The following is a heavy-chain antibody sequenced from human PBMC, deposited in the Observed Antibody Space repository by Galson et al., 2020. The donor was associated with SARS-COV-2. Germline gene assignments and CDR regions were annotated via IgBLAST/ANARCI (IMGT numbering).Heavy chain of an antibody. V-gene: IGHV1-58*01. CDR3: VAFRARPAY. J-gene: IGHJ4*02. CDR2: IVVGSGKT. Sequence: SVKVSCKASGFTFTTSAVQWVRQARGQRLEWIGWIVVGSGKTNYAQKFQERVSITRDMSTTTAYMALSSLRDEDTSVYYCVAFRARPAYWGQGTLVTVAS. D-gene: IGHD6-6*01. CDR1: GFTFTTSA.